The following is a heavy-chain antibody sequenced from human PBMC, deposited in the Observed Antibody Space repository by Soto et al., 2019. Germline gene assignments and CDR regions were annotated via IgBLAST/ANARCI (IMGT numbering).Heavy chain of an antibody. CDR3: AIALGGRALSFVYCYN. CDR1: GGFVNSGSHY. CDR2: ISYSGKT. Sequence: SETLSLTCSVSGGFVNSGSHYWTWIRQPPGKTLEWIGHISYSGKTDLNPSLRSRVTLSRDTSKNQFSLRLTSVTAADTAVYYGAIALGGRALSFVYCYNWGPGTLVNV. V-gene: IGHV4-61*01. D-gene: IGHD1-1*01. J-gene: IGHJ4*02.